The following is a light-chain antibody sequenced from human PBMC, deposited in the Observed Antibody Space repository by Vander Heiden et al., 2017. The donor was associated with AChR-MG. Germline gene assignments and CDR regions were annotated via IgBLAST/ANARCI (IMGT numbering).Light chain of an antibody. CDR1: QNIDTY. V-gene: IGKV1-39*01. CDR2: DGS. Sequence: DIQMTQSPSSLSASVGDRVIISCWASQNIDTYVNWYQHKPGEAPQLLIYDGSRLQSGVPSVFSGGGSGTDFTLTISRLQPEDFATYYCQQRDQTPYTFGQGTRLEIK. J-gene: IGKJ2*01. CDR3: QQRDQTPYT.